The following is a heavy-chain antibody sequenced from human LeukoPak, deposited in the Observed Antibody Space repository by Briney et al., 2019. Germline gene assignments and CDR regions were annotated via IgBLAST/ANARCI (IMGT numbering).Heavy chain of an antibody. CDR2: ISSSSSYI. V-gene: IGHV3-21*04. D-gene: IGHD1-14*01. J-gene: IGHJ4*02. Sequence: GGSLRLSCAASGFTFSSYSMNWVRQAPGKGLEWVSSISSSSSYIYYADSVKGRFTISRDNAKNSLYLQVNSLRAEDTAVYYCAREPEPGGYFDYWGQGTLVTVSS. CDR3: AREPEPGGYFDY. CDR1: GFTFSSYS.